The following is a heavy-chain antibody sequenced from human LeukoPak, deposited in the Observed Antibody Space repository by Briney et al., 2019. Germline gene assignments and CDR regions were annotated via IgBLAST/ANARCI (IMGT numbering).Heavy chain of an antibody. V-gene: IGHV1-69*13. D-gene: IGHD3-10*01. CDR2: IIPIFGTA. J-gene: IGHJ4*02. CDR3: ARNYLDYYGSGSYEGGLDY. CDR1: GGTFSSYA. Sequence: GASVKVSCRASGGTFSSYAISWVRQAPGQGLEWMGGIIPIFGTANYAQKFQGRVTITADESTSTAYMGLSSLRSEDTAVYYCARNYLDYYGSGSYEGGLDYWGQGTLVTVSS.